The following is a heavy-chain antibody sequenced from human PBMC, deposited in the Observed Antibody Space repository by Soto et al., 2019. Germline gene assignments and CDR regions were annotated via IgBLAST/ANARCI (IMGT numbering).Heavy chain of an antibody. Sequence: GESLKISCKGSGYSSAGYWITWVRQKPGKGLEWMGRIDPSDSQTYYSPSFRGHVTISVTKSITTVFLQWSSLRASDTAMYYCARQIYDSDTGPNFQYYFDSWGQGTPVTVSS. V-gene: IGHV5-10-1*01. J-gene: IGHJ4*02. CDR2: IDPSDSQT. D-gene: IGHD3-22*01. CDR3: ARQIYDSDTGPNFQYYFDS. CDR1: GYSSAGYW.